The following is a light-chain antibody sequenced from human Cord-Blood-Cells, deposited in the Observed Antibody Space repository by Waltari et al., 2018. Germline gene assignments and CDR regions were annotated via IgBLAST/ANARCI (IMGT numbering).Light chain of an antibody. CDR3: QQYDNLPLT. J-gene: IGKJ4*01. CDR1: PDISNY. CDR2: DAS. Sequence: DIQMTQSPSSLSASAGDRVTITCQASPDISNYLNWYQQKPGKAPKLLIYDASNFETGVPSRFSGSGSGTDFTFTISSLQPEDIATYYCQQYDNLPLTFGGGTKVEIK. V-gene: IGKV1-33*01.